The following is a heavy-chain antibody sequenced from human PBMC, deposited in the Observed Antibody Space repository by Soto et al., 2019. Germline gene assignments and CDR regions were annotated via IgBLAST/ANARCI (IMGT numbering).Heavy chain of an antibody. J-gene: IGHJ6*03. Sequence: SETLSLTCAVYGGSFSGYYWSWIRQPPGKGLEWIGEINHSGSTNYNPSLKSRVTISVDTSKNQFSLKLSSVTAADTAVYYCARQKRGYSSSSGNYYYYMDVWGKGTTVTVSS. D-gene: IGHD6-6*01. V-gene: IGHV4-34*01. CDR2: INHSGST. CDR3: ARQKRGYSSSSGNYYYYMDV. CDR1: GGSFSGYY.